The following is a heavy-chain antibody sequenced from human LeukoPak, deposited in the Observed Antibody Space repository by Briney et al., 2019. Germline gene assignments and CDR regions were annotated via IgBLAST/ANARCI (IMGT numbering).Heavy chain of an antibody. V-gene: IGHV3-9*01. CDR1: GFTFDDYA. Sequence: GGSLRLSCAASGFTFDDYAMHWVRQAPGKGLECVSGISWNSGSIGYADSVKGRFTISRDNAKNSLYLQMNSLRAEDTALYYCAKSPGDSSGSLDYWGQGTLVTVSS. J-gene: IGHJ4*02. CDR3: AKSPGDSSGSLDY. D-gene: IGHD3-22*01. CDR2: ISWNSGSI.